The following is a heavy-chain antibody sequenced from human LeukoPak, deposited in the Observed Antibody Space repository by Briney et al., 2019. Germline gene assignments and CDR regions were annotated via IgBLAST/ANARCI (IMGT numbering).Heavy chain of an antibody. Sequence: GASVKVSCKASGYTFTSHAMHWVRQAPGQRLEWMGWINAGNGNTKYSQKFQGRVTITRDTSASTAYMELSSLRSEDTAVYYCAGEDHWQQLPFDYWGQGTLVTVSS. D-gene: IGHD6-13*01. CDR3: AGEDHWQQLPFDY. CDR2: INAGNGNT. V-gene: IGHV1-3*01. J-gene: IGHJ4*02. CDR1: GYTFTSHA.